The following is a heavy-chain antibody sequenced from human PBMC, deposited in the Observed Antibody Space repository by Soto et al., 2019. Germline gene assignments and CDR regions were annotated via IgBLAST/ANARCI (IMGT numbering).Heavy chain of an antibody. CDR2: INHSGST. Sequence: PSETLSLTCAVYGGSFSGYYWSWIRQPPGKGLEWIGEINHSGSTNYNPSLKSRVTISVDTSKNQFSLKLSSVNAADTAVYYCARGLRRDGYRPLGYWGQGTLVTVSS. CDR1: GGSFSGYY. D-gene: IGHD5-12*01. CDR3: ARGLRRDGYRPLGY. J-gene: IGHJ4*02. V-gene: IGHV4-34*01.